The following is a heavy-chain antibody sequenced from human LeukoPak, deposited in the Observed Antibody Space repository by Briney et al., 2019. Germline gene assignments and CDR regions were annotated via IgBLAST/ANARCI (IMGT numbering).Heavy chain of an antibody. CDR2: ISYDGSNK. CDR1: GFTFSSYG. CDR3: AKDKGVDTAMNYGMDV. D-gene: IGHD5-18*01. Sequence: GGSLRLSCAASGFTFSSYGMHWVRQAPGKGLEWVAVISYDGSNKYYADSVKGRFTISRDNSKNTLYLQMNSLRAEDTAVYYCAKDKGVDTAMNYGMDVWGQGTTVTVSS. V-gene: IGHV3-30*18. J-gene: IGHJ6*02.